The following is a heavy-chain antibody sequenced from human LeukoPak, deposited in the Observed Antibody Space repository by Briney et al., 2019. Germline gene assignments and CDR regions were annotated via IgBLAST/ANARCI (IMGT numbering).Heavy chain of an antibody. V-gene: IGHV4-39*07. D-gene: IGHD3-3*01. CDR3: ARNAYYDFWSGYSDPNDFDY. J-gene: IGHJ4*02. CDR2: IYYSGST. CDR1: GGSISSSSYY. Sequence: SETLSLTCTVSGGSISSSSYYWGWIRQPPGKGLVWFGSIYYSGSTYYNPSLKSRVTISVDTSKNQFSLKLSSVTAADTAVYYCARNAYYDFWSGYSDPNDFDYWGQGTLVTVSS.